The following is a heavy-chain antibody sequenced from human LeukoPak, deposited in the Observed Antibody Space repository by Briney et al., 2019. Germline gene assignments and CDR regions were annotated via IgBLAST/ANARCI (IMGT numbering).Heavy chain of an antibody. CDR1: GFTVSSNY. D-gene: IGHD5-18*01. Sequence: TGGSLRLSCAASGFTVSSNYMSWVRQAPGKGLEWVSSISSSSSYIYYADSVKGRFTISRDNAKNSLYLQMNSLRAEDTAVYYCARASGYSYAKRSWFDPWGQGTLVTVSS. CDR3: ARASGYSYAKRSWFDP. V-gene: IGHV3-21*01. J-gene: IGHJ5*02. CDR2: ISSSSSYI.